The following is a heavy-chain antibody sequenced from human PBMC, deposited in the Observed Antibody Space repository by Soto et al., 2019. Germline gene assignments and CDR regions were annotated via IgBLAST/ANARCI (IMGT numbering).Heavy chain of an antibody. CDR1: GGSFSGYY. V-gene: IGHV4-34*01. J-gene: IGHJ5*02. D-gene: IGHD6-13*01. CDR2: INHSGST. CDR3: ARGADSSWFDP. Sequence: QVQLQQWGAGLLKPSETLSLTCAVYGGSFSGYYWSWIRQPPGKGLEWIGEINHSGSTNYNPSLKSXXTXSXXTSKNQFSLKLSSVTAADTAVYYCARGADSSWFDPWGQGTLVTVSS.